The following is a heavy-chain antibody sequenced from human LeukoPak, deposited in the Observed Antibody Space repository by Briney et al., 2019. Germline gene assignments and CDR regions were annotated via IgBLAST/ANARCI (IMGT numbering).Heavy chain of an antibody. D-gene: IGHD5-18*01. CDR3: ARRIQLWSYWHFDL. CDR1: GGSITGYS. Sequence: SETLSLTCSVSGGSITGYSWGWVRQPPGKGLECIGYMFDRGSPNHHPSLQNRVTTSVDTSKNEFSLRLTSVTAADTAVYYCARRIQLWSYWHFDLWGHGTLVTVSS. J-gene: IGHJ2*01. CDR2: MFDRGSP. V-gene: IGHV4-4*09.